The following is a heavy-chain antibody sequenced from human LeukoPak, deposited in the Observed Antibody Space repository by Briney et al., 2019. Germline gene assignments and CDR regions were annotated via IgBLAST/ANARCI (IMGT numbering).Heavy chain of an antibody. CDR2: IYRTGHT. Sequence: SETLSLTCAVSGGSISTGDYSWNWIRRPPGKGPEWIGYIYRTGHTFYNPSLKSRVTMSVDRSKNQFSLRLTSVTAADTAVYYCARGFFVRENPGSWFDPWGQGTLVTVSP. CDR3: ARGFFVRENPGSWFDP. J-gene: IGHJ5*02. CDR1: GGSISTGDYS. V-gene: IGHV4-30-2*01. D-gene: IGHD3-10*02.